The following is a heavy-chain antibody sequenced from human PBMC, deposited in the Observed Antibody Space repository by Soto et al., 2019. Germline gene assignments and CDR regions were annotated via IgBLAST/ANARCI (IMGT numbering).Heavy chain of an antibody. V-gene: IGHV3-23*01. CDR2: ISGSGGST. J-gene: IGHJ4*02. D-gene: IGHD5-12*01. CDR1: GFTFSSYA. Sequence: EVQLLESGGGLVQPGGSLRLSCAASGFTFSSYALSWVRQAPGKGLEWVSAISGSGGSTYYADSVKGRFTISRDNSKNTLYLQMNSLRAEDTAVYYCAKDESSNREWLRFRDRFGYWGQGTLVTVSS. CDR3: AKDESSNREWLRFRDRFGY.